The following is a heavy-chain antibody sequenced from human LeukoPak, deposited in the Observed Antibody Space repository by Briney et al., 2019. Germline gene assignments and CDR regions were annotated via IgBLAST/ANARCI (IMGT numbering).Heavy chain of an antibody. D-gene: IGHD2-2*01. CDR3: ARGIVPAASNAFDI. Sequence: SVKVSCKASGGTFSSYAISWVRQAPGQGLEWWGGFIPIFGTANYAQKFQGRVTITADESTSTADIELSSLRSEDTAVYYCARGIVPAASNAFDIWGQGTMVTVSS. V-gene: IGHV1-69*01. CDR2: FIPIFGTA. J-gene: IGHJ3*02. CDR1: GGTFSSYA.